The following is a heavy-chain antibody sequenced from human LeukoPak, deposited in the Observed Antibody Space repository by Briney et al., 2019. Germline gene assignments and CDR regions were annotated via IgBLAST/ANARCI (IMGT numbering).Heavy chain of an antibody. V-gene: IGHV4-61*01. J-gene: IGHJ6*02. CDR1: GGSVSSGSYY. Sequence: SETLSLTCTVSGGSVSSGSYYWSWIRQPPGKGLEWIGYIYYSGSTNYNPSLKSRVTISVDTSKNQFSLKLSSVTAADTAVYYCARENYYNYGMDVWGQGTTVTVSS. CDR3: ARENYYNYGMDV. CDR2: IYYSGST.